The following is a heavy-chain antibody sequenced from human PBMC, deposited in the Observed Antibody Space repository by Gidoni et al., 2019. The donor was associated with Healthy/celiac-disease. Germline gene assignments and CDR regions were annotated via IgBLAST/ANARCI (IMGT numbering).Heavy chain of an antibody. CDR2: ISWNSGSI. V-gene: IGHV3-9*03. J-gene: IGHJ2*01. CDR3: AKAGEQWLVSSYWYFDL. Sequence: EVQLVESGGGLEQPGRSLRLSCAASGFPFADYAMHWVRQAPGKGLEWVSGISWNSGSIGYADSVKGRFTISRDNAKNSLYLQMNSLRAEDMALYYCAKAGEQWLVSSYWYFDLWGRGTLVTVSS. CDR1: GFPFADYA. D-gene: IGHD6-19*01.